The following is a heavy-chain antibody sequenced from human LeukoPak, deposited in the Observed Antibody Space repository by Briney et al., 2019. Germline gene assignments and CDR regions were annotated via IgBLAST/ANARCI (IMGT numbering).Heavy chain of an antibody. D-gene: IGHD5-18*01. CDR1: GGSISSGGYY. CDR3: AGTDAGYLGGFDP. CDR2: IYYGGST. J-gene: IGHJ5*02. V-gene: IGHV4-31*03. Sequence: PSETPSLTCTVSGGSISSGGYYWSWIRQQPGKGLEWIGYIYYGGSTYYNPSLKSRVTISVDASKNQFSLKLSSVTAADTAVYFCAGTDAGYLGGFDPWGQGTPVTVSS.